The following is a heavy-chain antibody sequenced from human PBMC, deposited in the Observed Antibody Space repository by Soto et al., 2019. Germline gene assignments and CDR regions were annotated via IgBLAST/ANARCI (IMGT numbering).Heavy chain of an antibody. V-gene: IGHV1-69*13. CDR3: ARAPILVGETTYENYFDY. D-gene: IGHD2-21*01. Sequence: ASVKVSCKDSGGLFSSYAISWVRQAPGQGLEWMGGNIPIFGTANYAQKFQGRVTIIADESTGTTYMELTSLRSEDTAVYYCARAPILVGETTYENYFDYWGQGTLVTVSS. CDR2: NIPIFGTA. J-gene: IGHJ4*02. CDR1: GGLFSSYA.